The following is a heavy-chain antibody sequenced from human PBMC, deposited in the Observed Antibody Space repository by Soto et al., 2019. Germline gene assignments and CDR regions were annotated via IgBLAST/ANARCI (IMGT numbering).Heavy chain of an antibody. CDR1: GYTFGDYA. CDR3: ARDQIAAAAKWEYYYYYYGMDV. J-gene: IGHJ6*02. V-gene: IGHV1-3*01. Sequence: ASVKVSCKASGYTFGDYAMHWVRQAPGQRLEWMGWINAGDGNTKYSQKFQDRVTITRDTSATTVYMELSSLISEDTAVYYCARDQIAAAAKWEYYYYYYGMDVWGQGTTVTVSS. CDR2: INAGDGNT. D-gene: IGHD6-13*01.